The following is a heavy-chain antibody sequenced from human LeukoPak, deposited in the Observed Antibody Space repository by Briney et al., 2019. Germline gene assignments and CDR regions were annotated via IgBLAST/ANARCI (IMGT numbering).Heavy chain of an antibody. J-gene: IGHJ3*02. V-gene: IGHV4-38-2*02. CDR2: IYHSGST. Sequence: SETLSLTCTVSGGSISSYYWGWIRQPPGKGLEWIGSIYHSGSTYYNPSLKSRVTISVDTSKNQFSLKLSSVTAADTAVYYCARLYCSSTSCYPYDAFDIWGQGTMVTVSS. D-gene: IGHD2-2*01. CDR3: ARLYCSSTSCYPYDAFDI. CDR1: GGSISSYY.